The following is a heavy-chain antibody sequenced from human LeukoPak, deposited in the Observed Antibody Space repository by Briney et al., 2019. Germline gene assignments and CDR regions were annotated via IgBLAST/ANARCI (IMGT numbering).Heavy chain of an antibody. CDR1: GLTVNNNY. CDR2: IHNTVRI. Sequence: GGSLRHSFAVSGLTVNNNYVHWVRQAPGKGLEWVSVIHNTVRIHYADSVNGRFTISSDTSKNAVYLQMNGLRAEDTAVYYCILTAVATSIEYWGPGTLVTVSP. D-gene: IGHD6-19*01. V-gene: IGHV3-53*01. CDR3: ILTAVATSIEY. J-gene: IGHJ4*02.